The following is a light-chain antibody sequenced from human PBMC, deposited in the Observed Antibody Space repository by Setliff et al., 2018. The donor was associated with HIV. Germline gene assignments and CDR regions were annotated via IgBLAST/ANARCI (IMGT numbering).Light chain of an antibody. V-gene: IGLV2-14*03. CDR3: SSYTTSRTLV. Sequence: QSVLTQPASVSGSPGQSITISCTGTSSDIGSYNYVSWYQQHAGKAPKLMIFDVTNRPSGVSNRFSGSKSGNTASLTISGLQAEDEADYYCSSYTTSRTLVFGGGTQLTVL. CDR2: DVT. J-gene: IGLJ2*01. CDR1: SSDIGSYNY.